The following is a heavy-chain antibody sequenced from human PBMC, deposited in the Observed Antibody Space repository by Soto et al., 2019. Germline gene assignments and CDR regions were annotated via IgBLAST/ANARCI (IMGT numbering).Heavy chain of an antibody. CDR3: VGTGTTDDY. J-gene: IGHJ4*02. CDR2: IYSSGGS. CDR1: GASVSSGDYY. Sequence: PSETLSLTCTVSGASVSSGDYYWSCIRQPPGKGLEWIGHIYSSGGSYYNPSLKGRLTISIDTSKNQFSLKLNSVTVADTAIYYCVGTGTTDDYWGRGTLVTVSS. D-gene: IGHD1-1*01. V-gene: IGHV4-30-4*01.